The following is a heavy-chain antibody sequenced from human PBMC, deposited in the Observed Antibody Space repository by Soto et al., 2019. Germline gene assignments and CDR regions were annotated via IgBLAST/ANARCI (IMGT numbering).Heavy chain of an antibody. CDR3: ARPTDGLWFGADY. J-gene: IGHJ4*02. D-gene: IGHD3-10*01. Sequence: QVQLVQSGAEVKKPGSSVKVSCKASGGTFSSYAISWVRQAPGQGLEWVGGIIPIFGTANYAQKFQGRVTISADESRGTAYMELSSLRSEDTAVYYCARPTDGLWFGADYWGQGALVVVST. V-gene: IGHV1-69*12. CDR1: GGTFSSYA. CDR2: IIPIFGTA.